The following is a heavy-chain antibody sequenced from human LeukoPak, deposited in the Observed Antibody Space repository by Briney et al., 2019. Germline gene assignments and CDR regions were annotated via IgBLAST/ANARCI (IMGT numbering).Heavy chain of an antibody. D-gene: IGHD2-21*02. Sequence: QSGGSLRLSCAASGFTFSSYAMSWVRQAPGKGLEWVSAISGSGGSTYYADSVKGRFTISRDNSKNTLYLQMNSLRAEDTAVYYCAKDTGAQRGVVVVTAMFDYWGQGTLVTVSS. V-gene: IGHV3-23*01. CDR1: GFTFSSYA. J-gene: IGHJ4*02. CDR2: ISGSGGST. CDR3: AKDTGAQRGVVVVTAMFDY.